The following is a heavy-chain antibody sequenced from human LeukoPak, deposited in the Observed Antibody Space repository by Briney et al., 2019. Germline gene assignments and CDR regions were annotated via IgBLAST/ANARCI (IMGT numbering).Heavy chain of an antibody. CDR2: FGPEDDET. CDR3: TTSWGSNGGIYFDF. Sequence: ASVKVSCKVSGYTVTAVSINWVRQAPGKGLEWMGGFGPEDDETIYAQNFQGRVTMTEDTSTDTAYMELSSLRSEDTAMYYCTTSWGSNGGIYFDFWGQGTLVTVSS. CDR1: GYTVTAVS. J-gene: IGHJ4*02. V-gene: IGHV1-24*01. D-gene: IGHD2-8*01.